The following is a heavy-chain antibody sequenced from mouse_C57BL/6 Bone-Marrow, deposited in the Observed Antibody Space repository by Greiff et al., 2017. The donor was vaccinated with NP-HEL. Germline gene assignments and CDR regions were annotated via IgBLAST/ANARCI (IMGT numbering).Heavy chain of an antibody. J-gene: IGHJ4*01. Sequence: VKLQQPGAELVMPGASVKLSCKASGYTFTSYWMHWVKQRPGQGLEWIGEIDPSDSYTNYNQKFKGKSTLTVDKSSSTAYMQLSSLTSEDSAVYYCARFGGYFYAMDYWGQGTSVTVSS. V-gene: IGHV1-69*01. D-gene: IGHD2-3*01. CDR3: ARFGGYFYAMDY. CDR1: GYTFTSYW. CDR2: IDPSDSYT.